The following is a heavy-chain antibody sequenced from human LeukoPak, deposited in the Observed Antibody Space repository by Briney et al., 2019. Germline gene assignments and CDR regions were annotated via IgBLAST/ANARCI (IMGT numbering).Heavy chain of an antibody. CDR3: ARVPYNYYYYYMDV. CDR1: GGSISSSSYY. Sequence: SETLSLTCTVSGGSISSSSYYWGWIRQPPGKGLEWIGSIYYSGSTYYNPSLKSRVIISVDTSKNQFSLKLSSVTAADTAVYYCARVPYNYYYYYMDVWGKGTTVTVSS. CDR2: IYYSGST. V-gene: IGHV4-39*01. D-gene: IGHD4-11*01. J-gene: IGHJ6*03.